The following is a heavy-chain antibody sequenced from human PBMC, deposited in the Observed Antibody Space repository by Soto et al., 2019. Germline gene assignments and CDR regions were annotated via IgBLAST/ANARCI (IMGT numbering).Heavy chain of an antibody. Sequence: SETLSLTCAVSGGSIRSYNWWSWVRQPPGKGLEWIGEIFHSGSTYYNPSLKTRVTISVDKSKNQFSLKLSSVTAADTAVYYCARVYSGSYSDYWGQGTLVTVSS. D-gene: IGHD1-26*01. CDR3: ARVYSGSYSDY. CDR2: IFHSGST. CDR1: GGSIRSYNW. V-gene: IGHV4-4*02. J-gene: IGHJ4*02.